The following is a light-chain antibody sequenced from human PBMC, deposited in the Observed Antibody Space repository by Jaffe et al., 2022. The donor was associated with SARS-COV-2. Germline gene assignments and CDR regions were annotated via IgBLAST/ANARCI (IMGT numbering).Light chain of an antibody. Sequence: DIQMTQSPSSVSASVGDRVTITCRASQDIGRWLAWYQQKPGTAPKLLVYAASTLQSGVPSRFSGSGFGTDFSLTISSLQPDDFATYFCQQADSFPLTFGPGTKVD. CDR1: QDIGRW. CDR3: QQADSFPLT. CDR2: AAS. V-gene: IGKV1-12*01. J-gene: IGKJ3*01.